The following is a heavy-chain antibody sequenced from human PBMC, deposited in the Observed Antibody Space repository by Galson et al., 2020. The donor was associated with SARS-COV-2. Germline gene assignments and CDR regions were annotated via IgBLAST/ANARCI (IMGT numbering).Heavy chain of an antibody. CDR2: INPNSGGT. Sequence: ASVKVSCKASGYTFTGYYMHWVLQAPGQGLECTGWINPNSGGTNYAQKFQGRVTMTRDTSISIAYMELSRLRSDDTAVYYCARDGTAMVTNGFDIWGQGTMVTVSS. D-gene: IGHD5-18*01. J-gene: IGHJ3*02. CDR3: ARDGTAMVTNGFDI. CDR1: GYTFTGYY. V-gene: IGHV1-2*02.